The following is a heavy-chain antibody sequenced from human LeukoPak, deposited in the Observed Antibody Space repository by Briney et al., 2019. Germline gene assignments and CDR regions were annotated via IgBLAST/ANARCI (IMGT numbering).Heavy chain of an antibody. D-gene: IGHD5-12*01. J-gene: IGHJ5*02. CDR2: INHSGST. CDR1: GGSFSGYY. CDR3: ARGMAAAYDYNWFDP. V-gene: IGHV4-34*01. Sequence: SETLSLTCAVYGGSFSGYYWSWIRQPPGKGLEWIGEINHSGSTNYNPSLKSRVTISVDTSKNQFSLKLSSVTAADTAVYFCARGMAAAYDYNWFDPWGQGTLVTVSS.